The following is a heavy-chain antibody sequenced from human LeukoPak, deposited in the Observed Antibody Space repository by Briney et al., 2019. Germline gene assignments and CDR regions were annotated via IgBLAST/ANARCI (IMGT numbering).Heavy chain of an antibody. CDR1: GFTFSGYK. CDR3: ARDGEPIDY. D-gene: IGHD1-14*01. Sequence: PGGSLRLSCVASGFTFSGYKMHWVRQAPGKGLEWVSYTSSSSGTKYYADSVKGRFTISRDNAKNSLYLQMNSLRAEDTAVYYCARDGEPIDYWGQGTLVTVSS. CDR2: TSSSSGTK. J-gene: IGHJ4*02. V-gene: IGHV3-48*04.